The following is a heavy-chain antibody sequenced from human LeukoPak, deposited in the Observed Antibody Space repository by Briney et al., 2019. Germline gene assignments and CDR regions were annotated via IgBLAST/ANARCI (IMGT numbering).Heavy chain of an antibody. D-gene: IGHD3-9*01. J-gene: IGHJ4*02. CDR2: IYTSGST. V-gene: IGHV4-61*02. Sequence: SETLSLTCTVSGGSISSSDYYWSWIRQPAGKGLEWIGRIYTSGSTNYNPSLKSRVTISVDTSKNQFSLKLSSVTAADTAVYYCAREITYDILTGYYEMGFDYWGQGTLVTVSS. CDR3: AREITYDILTGYYEMGFDY. CDR1: GGSISSSDYY.